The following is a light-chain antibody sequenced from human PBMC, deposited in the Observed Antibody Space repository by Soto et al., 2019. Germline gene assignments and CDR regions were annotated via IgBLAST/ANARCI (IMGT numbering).Light chain of an antibody. CDR2: GAS. J-gene: IGKJ1*01. CDR3: LQNYYSFRT. V-gene: IGKV1-6*01. CDR1: QGIAKG. Sequence: AIQLTQSPSSLSASVGDRVTITCRASQGIAKGLGWYQQKPGKAPRLLIFGASFLQSGVPSRFSGSGSGTDFTLTINGLQPEDFATYYRLQNYYSFRTFGQGTKVEIK.